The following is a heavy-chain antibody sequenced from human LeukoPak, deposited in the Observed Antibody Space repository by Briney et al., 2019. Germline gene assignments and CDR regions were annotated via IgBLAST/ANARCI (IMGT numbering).Heavy chain of an antibody. CDR3: ARLSSFVTSLDY. CDR1: GGSISSSSYY. D-gene: IGHD1-26*01. V-gene: IGHV4-39*01. J-gene: IGHJ4*02. Sequence: SETLSLTCTVSGGSISSSSYYWGWIRQPPGKGLEWIGSIYYSGSTYYNPSLNSRVTISVDTSKNQYSLKLSSVTAADTAVYYCARLSSFVTSLDYWGQGTLVTVSS. CDR2: IYYSGST.